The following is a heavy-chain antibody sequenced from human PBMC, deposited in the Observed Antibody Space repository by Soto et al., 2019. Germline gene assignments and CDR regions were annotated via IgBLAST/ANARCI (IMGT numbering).Heavy chain of an antibody. Sequence: EASVKVSCKASGYTFTGYYMHWVRQAPGQGLEWMGWINPNSGGTNYAQKFQGRVTMTRDTSISTAYMELSRLRSDDTAVYYCASLPSYYDILTGYPRTVFDYWGQGTLVTVSS. D-gene: IGHD3-9*01. V-gene: IGHV1-2*02. CDR2: INPNSGGT. CDR1: GYTFTGYY. J-gene: IGHJ4*02. CDR3: ASLPSYYDILTGYPRTVFDY.